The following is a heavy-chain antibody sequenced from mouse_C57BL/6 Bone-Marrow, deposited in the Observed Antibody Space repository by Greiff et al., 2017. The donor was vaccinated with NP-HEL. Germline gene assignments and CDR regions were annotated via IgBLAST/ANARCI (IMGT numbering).Heavy chain of an antibody. CDR3: ARRRCDY. CDR2: INPNNGGT. CDR1: GYTFTDYY. J-gene: IGHJ2*01. V-gene: IGHV1-26*01. Sequence: VQLQQSGPELVKPGASVKISCKASGYTFTDYYMNWVKQSHGKSLEWIGDINPNNGGTSYNQKFKGKATLTVDKSSSTAYMELRSLTSEDSAVYYCARRRCDYWGQGTTLTVSS.